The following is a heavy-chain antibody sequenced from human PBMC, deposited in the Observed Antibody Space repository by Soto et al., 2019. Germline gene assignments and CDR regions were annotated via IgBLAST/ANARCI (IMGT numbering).Heavy chain of an antibody. CDR3: ARGQEISWFDP. CDR2: IYYSGST. J-gene: IGHJ5*02. V-gene: IGHV4-59*01. CDR1: GGSISSYY. D-gene: IGHD2-15*01. Sequence: SETLSLTCTVSGGSISSYYWSWIRQPPGKGLEWIGYIYYSGSTNYNPSLKSRVTISVDTSKNQFSLKLSSVTAADTAVYYCARGQEISWFDPWGQGTLVTVSS.